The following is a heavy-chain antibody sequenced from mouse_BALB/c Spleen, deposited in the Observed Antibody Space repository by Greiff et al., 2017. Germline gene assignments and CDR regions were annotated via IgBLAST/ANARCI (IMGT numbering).Heavy chain of an antibody. CDR2: IWAGGST. CDR1: GFSLTSYG. CDR3: ARDRGLRRHLGAMDY. Sequence: VQLQESGPGLVAPSQSLSITCTVSGFSLTSYGVHWVRQPPGKGLEWLGVIWAGGSTNYNSALMSRLSISKDNSKSQVFLKMNSLQTDDTAMYYCARDRGLRRHLGAMDYWGQGTSVTVSS. V-gene: IGHV2-9*02. D-gene: IGHD2-2*01. J-gene: IGHJ4*01.